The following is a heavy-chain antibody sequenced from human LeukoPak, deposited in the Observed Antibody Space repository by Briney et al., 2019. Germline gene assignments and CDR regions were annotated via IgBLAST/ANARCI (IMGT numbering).Heavy chain of an antibody. Sequence: KPSETLSLTCTVSGGSISSYYWSWIRRPPGKGLECIGYIYYSGSTNYNPSLKSRVTISVDTSKNQFSLKLSSVTAADTAVYYCARVYYDSSGYYWRNFDYWGQGTLVTVSS. CDR3: ARVYYDSSGYYWRNFDY. V-gene: IGHV4-59*01. J-gene: IGHJ4*02. CDR1: GGSISSYY. CDR2: IYYSGST. D-gene: IGHD3-22*01.